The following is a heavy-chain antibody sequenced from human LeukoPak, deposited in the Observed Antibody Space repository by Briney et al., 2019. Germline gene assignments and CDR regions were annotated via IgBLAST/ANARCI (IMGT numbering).Heavy chain of an antibody. CDR3: ATGWEPKVPYYFDY. V-gene: IGHV1-46*01. J-gene: IGHJ4*02. D-gene: IGHD1-26*01. CDR1: GYIFTSYY. CDR2: INPSSGTT. Sequence: ASVKVSCKASGYIFTSYYMHWVRQAPGQGLEWMGIINPSSGTTSYAQKFQGRVTMTRDTSTSTVYMELSSLRSEDAAVYYCATGWEPKVPYYFDYWGQGTLVTVSS.